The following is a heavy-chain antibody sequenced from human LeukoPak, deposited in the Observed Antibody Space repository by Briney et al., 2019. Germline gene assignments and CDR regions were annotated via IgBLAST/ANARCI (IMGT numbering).Heavy chain of an antibody. CDR3: AGDYYAEPPYYYYGMDV. CDR1: GGTFSSYA. V-gene: IGHV1-69*13. Sequence: SVKVSCKASGGTFSSYAISWVRQAPGQGLEWMGGIIPIFGTANYAQKFQGRVTITADESTSTAYMELSSLRSEDTAVYYCAGDYYAEPPYYYYGMDVWGQGTTATVSS. D-gene: IGHD3-10*01. CDR2: IIPIFGTA. J-gene: IGHJ6*02.